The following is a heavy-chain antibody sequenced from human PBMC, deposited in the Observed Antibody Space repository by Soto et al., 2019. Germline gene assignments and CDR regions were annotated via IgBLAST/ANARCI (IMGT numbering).Heavy chain of an antibody. CDR1: GFTFSSYG. CDR3: AKGTVGYIAPYDCYYGMDV. D-gene: IGHD6-13*01. CDR2: ISYAGSNK. J-gene: IGHJ6*02. Sequence: QVQLVESGGGVVQPGRSLRLSCAASGFTFSSYGMHWVRQAPGKGLEWVAGISYAGSNKYYADSVKGRFTISIDYSKNPLYLQMNSLRAEDTAVYYCAKGTVGYIAPYDCYYGMDVWGQGTTVTVSS. V-gene: IGHV3-30*18.